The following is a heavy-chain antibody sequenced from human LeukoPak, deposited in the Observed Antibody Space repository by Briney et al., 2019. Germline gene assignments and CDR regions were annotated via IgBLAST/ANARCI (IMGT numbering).Heavy chain of an antibody. CDR2: INPNSGGT. D-gene: IGHD2-2*01. CDR3: ARDRSGVVVVPAAKYYYYGMDV. V-gene: IGHV1-2*02. J-gene: IGHJ6*02. CDR1: GSTFTCYY. Sequence: ASVTVSCTASGSTFTCYYMHWVRQAPGQGLEWMGWINPNSGGTNYAQKFQGRVTMTRDTSISTAYMALSRLRSDETAVYYCARDRSGVVVVPAAKYYYYGMDVWGQGTTVTVSS.